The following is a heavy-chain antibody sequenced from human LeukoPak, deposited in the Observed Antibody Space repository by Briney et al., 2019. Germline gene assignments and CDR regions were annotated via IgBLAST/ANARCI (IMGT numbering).Heavy chain of an antibody. CDR3: ARLDYGSGSYFDY. D-gene: IGHD3-10*01. Sequence: GGSLRLSCAASGFTVSSNYMSWVRQAPGKGLECVSVLYTGGSTYYVDSVKGRFTISRDNSKNTLYLQMNSLRAEDTAVYYCARLDYGSGSYFDYWGQGTLVTVSS. CDR2: LYTGGST. J-gene: IGHJ4*02. V-gene: IGHV3-66*01. CDR1: GFTVSSNY.